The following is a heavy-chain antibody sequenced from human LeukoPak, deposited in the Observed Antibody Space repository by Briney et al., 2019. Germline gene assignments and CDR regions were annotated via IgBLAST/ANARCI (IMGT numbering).Heavy chain of an antibody. D-gene: IGHD5-12*01. V-gene: IGHV1-8*01. CDR2: MNPNSGNT. Sequence: ASVKVSCKASGYTFTSYDINWVRQATGQGLEWMGWMNPNSGNTGYAQKFQGRVTMTRITSISTAYMELSSLRSEDTAVYYCARSGYSGYDFDYWGQGTLVTVSS. J-gene: IGHJ4*02. CDR1: GYTFTSYD. CDR3: ARSGYSGYDFDY.